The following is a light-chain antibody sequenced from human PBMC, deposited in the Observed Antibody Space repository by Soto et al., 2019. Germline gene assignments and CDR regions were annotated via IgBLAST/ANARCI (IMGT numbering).Light chain of an antibody. CDR2: EVS. CDR3: TSYTSSSTVV. CDR1: SSDVGGYNY. V-gene: IGLV2-14*01. J-gene: IGLJ2*01. Sequence: QSVLTQPASVSGSPGQSITISCTGTSSDVGGYNYVSWYQHHPGKAPKLMIYEVSKRPSGVANRFSGSKSGNTASLTISGLQAEDEADYYCTSYTSSSTVVFGGGTKLTVL.